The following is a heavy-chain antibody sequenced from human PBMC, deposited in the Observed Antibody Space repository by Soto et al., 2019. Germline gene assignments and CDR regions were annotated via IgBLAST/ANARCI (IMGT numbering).Heavy chain of an antibody. CDR3: ASGARYCSSTSCYKGRFDY. V-gene: IGHV3-23*01. J-gene: IGHJ4*02. CDR1: GFTFSSYA. D-gene: IGHD2-2*01. Sequence: LRLSCAASGFTFSSYAMSWVRQAPGKGLEWVSAISGSGGSTYYADSVKGRFTISRDNSKNTLYLQMNSLRAEDTAVYYCASGARYCSSTSCYKGRFDYWGQGTLVTVSS. CDR2: ISGSGGST.